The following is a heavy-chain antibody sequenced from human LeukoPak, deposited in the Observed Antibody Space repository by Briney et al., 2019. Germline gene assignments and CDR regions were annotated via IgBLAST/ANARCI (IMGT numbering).Heavy chain of an antibody. Sequence: GRSLRLAWAASGSTFSSYSANCGSHAPGDGMEWVSSISSSSSYTTYADSVEGRLTISRDNAKNSLYWHMNSLRAEDTAVYYCARDPLRYFDCSHVHSLGMDVWGQGTTVTVSS. CDR2: ISSSSSYT. V-gene: IGHV3-21*01. CDR1: GSTFSSYS. D-gene: IGHD3-9*01. CDR3: ARDPLRYFDCSHVHSLGMDV. J-gene: IGHJ6*02.